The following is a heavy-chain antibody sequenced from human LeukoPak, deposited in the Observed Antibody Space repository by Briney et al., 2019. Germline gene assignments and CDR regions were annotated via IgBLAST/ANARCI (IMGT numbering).Heavy chain of an antibody. D-gene: IGHD3-22*01. CDR2: FYYSGST. CDR1: GVSITSNDYY. V-gene: IGHV4-39*01. Sequence: PSETLSLTCTVSGVSITSNDYYWGWVRQPPGKGLEWIGSFYYSGSTYYNPSLKSRVTISVDTSKNQFYLKLSSLTAADTAVYYCARRDDSSGYHKIFDYWGPGTLVTVSS. CDR3: ARRDDSSGYHKIFDY. J-gene: IGHJ4*02.